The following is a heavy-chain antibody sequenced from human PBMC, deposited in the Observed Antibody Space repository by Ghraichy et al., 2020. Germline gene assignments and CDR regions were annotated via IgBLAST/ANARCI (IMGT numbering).Heavy chain of an antibody. D-gene: IGHD6-19*01. Sequence: SETLSLTCTVSGTSISSYYWSSIRQLPGKGLEWIGYIYYSGSTNYNPSLKSRVTISMDTSKNQFSLRLSSVTAADTAVYYCARAVAMAGTGCVAFDIWGQGTMVTVTS. J-gene: IGHJ3*02. CDR1: GTSISSYY. V-gene: IGHV4-59*01. CDR2: IYYSGST. CDR3: ARAVAMAGTGCVAFDI.